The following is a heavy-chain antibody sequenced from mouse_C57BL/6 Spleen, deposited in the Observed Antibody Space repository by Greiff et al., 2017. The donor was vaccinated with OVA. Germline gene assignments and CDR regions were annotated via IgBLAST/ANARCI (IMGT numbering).Heavy chain of an antibody. J-gene: IGHJ3*01. V-gene: IGHV1-85*01. D-gene: IGHD2-4*01. Sequence: VQLQQSGPELVKPGASVKLSCKASGYTFTSYDINWVKQRPGQGLEWIGWIYPRDGSTKYNEKFKGKATLTVDTSSSTAYMELHSLTSEDSAVYFCARSEGYDYDDWFAYWGQGTLVTVSA. CDR2: IYPRDGST. CDR3: ARSEGYDYDDWFAY. CDR1: GYTFTSYD.